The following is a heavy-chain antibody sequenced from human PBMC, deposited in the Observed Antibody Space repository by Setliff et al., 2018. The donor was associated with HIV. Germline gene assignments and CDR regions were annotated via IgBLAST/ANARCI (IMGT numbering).Heavy chain of an antibody. D-gene: IGHD3-10*01. CDR3: ASLYYYGSGNYNDAFDI. CDR2: IFHSGGT. Sequence: SETLSLTCAFSGSSFSSVYHWAWIRQPPGKGLECIGTIFHSGGTYDNPSLKSRVTVSVDTSKRQFSLRLSSVTAADTAVYYCASLYYYGSGNYNDAFDIWGQGTMVTVSS. V-gene: IGHV4-38-2*01. J-gene: IGHJ3*02. CDR1: GSSFSSVYH.